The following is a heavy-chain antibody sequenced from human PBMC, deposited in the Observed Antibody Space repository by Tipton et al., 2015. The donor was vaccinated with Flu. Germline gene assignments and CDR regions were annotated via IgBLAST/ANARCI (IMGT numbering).Heavy chain of an antibody. CDR1: GASISIGAYY. V-gene: IGHV4-61*02. Sequence: LRLSCTVSGASISIGAYYWTWIRRPADKGLEWIGRIYTGGGTNYNPSLKSRVTISIDTSKSQFSLRLSSVTAADTAVYYCARRVAGSGMAVWGQGTTVTVSS. J-gene: IGHJ6*02. CDR2: IYTGGGT. CDR3: ARRVAGSGMAV. D-gene: IGHD3-10*01.